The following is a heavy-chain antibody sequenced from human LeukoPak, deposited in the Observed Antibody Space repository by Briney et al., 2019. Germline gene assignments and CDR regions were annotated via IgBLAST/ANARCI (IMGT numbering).Heavy chain of an antibody. V-gene: IGHV1-18*01. Sequence: ASVKVSCKASGYTFTSYGISWVRQAPGQGLEWMGWISAYNGNTNYAQKLQGRVTMTTDTSTSTAYMELRSLRSDDTAVYYCARDTRYDFSSGYGMDVWGQGTTVTVSS. CDR2: ISAYNGNT. CDR1: GYTFTSYG. CDR3: ARDTRYDFSSGYGMDV. J-gene: IGHJ6*02. D-gene: IGHD3-3*01.